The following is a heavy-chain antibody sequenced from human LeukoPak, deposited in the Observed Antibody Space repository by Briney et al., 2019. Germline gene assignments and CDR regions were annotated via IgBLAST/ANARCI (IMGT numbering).Heavy chain of an antibody. D-gene: IGHD1-14*01. J-gene: IGHJ4*02. CDR3: ARGPPEHPQGY. V-gene: IGHV1-8*01. CDR1: GYTFTTYD. Sequence: GASVKVSCKASGYTFTTYDINWVRQATGQGLEWMGWMNPNSGITDYAQKFQGRVTMTRNTSITTAYMELNNLRSEDTAVYYCARGPPEHPQGYWGQGTLVTVSP. CDR2: MNPNSGIT.